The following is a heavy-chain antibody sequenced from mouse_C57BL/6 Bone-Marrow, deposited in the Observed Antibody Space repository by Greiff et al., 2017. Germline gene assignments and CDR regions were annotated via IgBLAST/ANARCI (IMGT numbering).Heavy chain of an antibody. Sequence: QVQLQQPGAELVRPGSSVKLSCKASGYTFTSYWMHWVKQRPIQGLEWIGNIDPSDSDTHYNQKFKDKATLTVDKSSSTAYMQLSSLTSEDSAVYYGARGRYCGSSHFDYWGQGTTLTVSS. V-gene: IGHV1-52*01. J-gene: IGHJ2*01. CDR1: GYTFTSYW. CDR2: IDPSDSDT. CDR3: ARGRYCGSSHFDY. D-gene: IGHD1-1*01.